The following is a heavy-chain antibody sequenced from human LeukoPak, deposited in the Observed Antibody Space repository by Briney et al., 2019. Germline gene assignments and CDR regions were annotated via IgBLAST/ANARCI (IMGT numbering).Heavy chain of an antibody. CDR3: ARAGYDFWSGYPYYFDY. CDR2: IYYSGST. V-gene: IGHV4-30-4*08. D-gene: IGHD3-3*01. CDR1: GGSISSGDYY. J-gene: IGHJ4*02. Sequence: SETLSLTCTVSGGSISSGDYYWSWIRQPPGKGLEWIGYIYYSGSTYYNPSLKSRVTISVDTSKNQFSLKLSSVTAADTAVYYCARAGYDFWSGYPYYFDYWGQGTLVTVSS.